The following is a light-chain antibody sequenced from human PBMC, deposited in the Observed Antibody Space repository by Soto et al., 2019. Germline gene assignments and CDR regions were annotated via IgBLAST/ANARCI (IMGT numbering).Light chain of an antibody. Sequence: EIVMTQSPATLSVSPGERATLSCRASQSVSGNLAWYQQKPGQAPRLLIYGASTRATGIPARFSGSGSGTGFTLTISSLQSEAFAVYYCQQYNSWPPVTFGQGTRLEIK. CDR2: GAS. J-gene: IGKJ5*01. CDR3: QQYNSWPPVT. CDR1: QSVSGN. V-gene: IGKV3-15*01.